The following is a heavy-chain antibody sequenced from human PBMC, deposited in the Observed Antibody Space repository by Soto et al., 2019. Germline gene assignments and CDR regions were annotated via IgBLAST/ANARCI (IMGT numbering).Heavy chain of an antibody. CDR2: IYSDGKT. J-gene: IGHJ4*02. CDR3: ARDGGGGYYDSSGYMAV. Sequence: GGSLRLSCAASGITVSTNYMSWVRQAPGKGLEWVSVIYSDGKTFYADSVKGRFTISRDNSQNTVSLQMNSLRADDTAVYYCARDGGGGYYDSSGYMAVWGQGTLVTVSS. D-gene: IGHD3-22*01. V-gene: IGHV3-53*01. CDR1: GITVSTNY.